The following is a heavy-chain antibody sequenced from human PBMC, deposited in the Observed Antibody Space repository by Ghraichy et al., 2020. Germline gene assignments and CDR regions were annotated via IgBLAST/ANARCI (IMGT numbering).Heavy chain of an antibody. D-gene: IGHD2/OR15-2a*01. CDR2: IFHSGST. J-gene: IGHJ6*02. V-gene: IGHV4-30-4*01. CDR3: ARANGHREYYFNGLDV. CDR1: GDLTSRGDSY. Sequence: SETLSLTCTVYGDLTSRGDSYWSCIRQSPGKGLEWIGYIFHSGSTYYNPSLRSRVTISFTTSKRQFSLNLTSVTAADTAVYFCARANGHREYYFNGLDVWGQGTTVTVSS.